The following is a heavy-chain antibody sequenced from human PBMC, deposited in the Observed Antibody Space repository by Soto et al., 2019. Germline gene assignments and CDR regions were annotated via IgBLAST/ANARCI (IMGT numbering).Heavy chain of an antibody. V-gene: IGHV3-74*01. J-gene: IGHJ6*03. D-gene: IGHD4-4*01. CDR1: GFTFSSYW. CDR2: ISSDGSNT. CDR3: ARRLQPLYYYYYMDV. Sequence: GGSLRLSCAASGFTFSSYWMHWVRQAPGKGLVWVSRISSDGSNTNYADSVKGRFTISRDNAKNTLYLQMNSLGAEDTAVYYCARRLQPLYYYYYMDVWGKGTTVTVSS.